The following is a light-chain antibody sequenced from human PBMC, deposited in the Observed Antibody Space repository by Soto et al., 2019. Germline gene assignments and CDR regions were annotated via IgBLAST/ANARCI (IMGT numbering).Light chain of an antibody. V-gene: IGKV3-15*01. J-gene: IGKJ5*01. CDR3: QQYNNWPIT. CDR1: QSVSSSY. CDR2: GAS. Sequence: EIVLTQSPGTLSLSPGERATLSCRASQSVSSSYLAWYQQKPGQAPRLLIYGASTRATGIAARFSGSGSGTEFTLTISSLQSEDFAVYYCQQYNNWPITFGQGTRLAIK.